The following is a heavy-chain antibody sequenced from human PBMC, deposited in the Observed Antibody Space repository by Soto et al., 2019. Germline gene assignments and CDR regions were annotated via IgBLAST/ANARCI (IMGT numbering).Heavy chain of an antibody. CDR3: ARHWYCSSSSCYKGNWCDP. CDR2: INAGNGNT. J-gene: IGHJ5*02. D-gene: IGHD2-2*02. V-gene: IGHV1-3*01. CDR1: GYTFTSYA. Sequence: ASVKVSCKASGYTFTSYAMHWVRQAPGQRLEWMGWINAGNGNTKYSQKFQGRVTITRDTSASTAYMELSSLRSEDTAVYYCARHWYCSSSSCYKGNWCDPWGQGTLVTVSS.